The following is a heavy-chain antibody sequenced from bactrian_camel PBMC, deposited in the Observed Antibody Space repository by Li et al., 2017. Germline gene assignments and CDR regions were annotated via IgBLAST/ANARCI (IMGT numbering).Heavy chain of an antibody. CDR2: IYRGGRTT. V-gene: IGHV3S40*01. Sequence: DVQLVESGGGSAQAGGSLRLSCAASRYLFSGSFCMGWFRQAPGKLREGVAAIYRGGRTTYYTDSVKGRFTISRDNTKNTVSLQMTSLESEDTAVYYCVRDVADDGWYAPGYWGQGTQVTV. CDR1: RYLFSGSF. J-gene: IGHJ6*01. D-gene: IGHD6*01. CDR3: VRDVADDGWYAPGY.